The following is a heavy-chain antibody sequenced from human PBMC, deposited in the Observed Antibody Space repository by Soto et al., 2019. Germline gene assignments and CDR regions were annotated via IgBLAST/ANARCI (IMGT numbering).Heavy chain of an antibody. V-gene: IGHV3-30-3*01. Sequence: ESGGGVVQPGWSLRLSCAASGFTFSSYAMHWVRQAPGKGLEWVAVISYDGSKKYYADSVKGRFTISRDNSKNTLYLQMNSLRAEDTAVYYCARALGDGIDYWGQGTLVTVSS. CDR3: ARALGDGIDY. J-gene: IGHJ4*02. CDR2: ISYDGSKK. CDR1: GFTFSSYA.